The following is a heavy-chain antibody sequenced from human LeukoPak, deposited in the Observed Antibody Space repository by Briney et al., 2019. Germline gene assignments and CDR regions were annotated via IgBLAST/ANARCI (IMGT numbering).Heavy chain of an antibody. Sequence: GSLRLSCAASGFTFSSYEMNWVRQAPGKGLEWVSYISSSGSSIYYADSVKGRFTISRDNANNSLYLQMNSLRAEDTAVYYCAREVAVAARPALDYWGQGTLVTVSS. D-gene: IGHD6-19*01. V-gene: IGHV3-48*03. CDR3: AREVAVAARPALDY. CDR1: GFTFSSYE. CDR2: ISSSGSSI. J-gene: IGHJ4*02.